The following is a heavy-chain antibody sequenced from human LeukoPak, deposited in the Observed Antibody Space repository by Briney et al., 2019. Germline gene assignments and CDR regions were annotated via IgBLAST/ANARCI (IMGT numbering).Heavy chain of an antibody. Sequence: GGSLRLSCAASGFTVSSYYMSWVPQAPGNGLEWGLVIYSGGSTYSTNSVKGRFTISRDNSKNTLYLQMNSLRTEDTAVDYCARATYCSGGSCYACDPWGKGILVTVSS. J-gene: IGHJ5*02. CDR2: IYSGGST. CDR1: GFTVSSYY. V-gene: IGHV3-53*01. CDR3: ARATYCSGGSCYACDP. D-gene: IGHD2-15*01.